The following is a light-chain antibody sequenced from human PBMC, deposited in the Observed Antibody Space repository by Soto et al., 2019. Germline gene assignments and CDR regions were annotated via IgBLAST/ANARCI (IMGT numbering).Light chain of an antibody. V-gene: IGLV3-21*02. J-gene: IGLJ2*01. CDR1: NIGSKS. CDR2: DDS. CDR3: QVWDSSSDIRV. Sequence: SYELTQPPSVSVAPGQTARITCGGSNIGSKSVHWYQQKPGQAPVLVVYDDSDRPSGSPERFSGSNSGNTATLTISRVEAGDEADYYCQVWDSSSDIRVFGGGTKVTVL.